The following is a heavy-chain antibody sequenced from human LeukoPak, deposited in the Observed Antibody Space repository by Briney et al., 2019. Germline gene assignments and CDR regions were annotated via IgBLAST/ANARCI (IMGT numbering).Heavy chain of an antibody. CDR1: GGSFSGYY. V-gene: IGHV4-34*01. CDR3: ARDSRESSSWYK. J-gene: IGHJ4*02. Sequence: SETLSLTCAVYGGSFSGYYWSWIRQPPGKGLEWIGEINHSGSTNYNPSLKSRVTISVDTSKNQLSLKLSSVTAADTAVYYCARDSRESSSWYKWGQGTLVTVSS. D-gene: IGHD6-13*01. CDR2: INHSGST.